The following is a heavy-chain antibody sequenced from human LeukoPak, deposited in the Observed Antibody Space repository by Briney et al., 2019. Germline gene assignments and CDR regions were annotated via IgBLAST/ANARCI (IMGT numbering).Heavy chain of an antibody. CDR2: IYYSGST. CDR1: GGSISSSSYY. J-gene: IGHJ5*02. CDR3: ARDPHPIAARAFGYNWFDP. D-gene: IGHD6-6*01. V-gene: IGHV4-39*07. Sequence: SETLSLTCTVSGGSISSSSYYWGWLRQPPGKGLEWIGSIYYSGSTYYNPSLKSRVTISVDTSKNQFSLKLSSVTAADTAVYYCARDPHPIAARAFGYNWFDPWGQGTLVTVSS.